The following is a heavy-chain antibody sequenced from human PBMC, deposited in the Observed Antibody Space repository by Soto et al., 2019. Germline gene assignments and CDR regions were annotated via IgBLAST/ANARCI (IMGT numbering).Heavy chain of an antibody. J-gene: IGHJ4*02. Sequence: QVQLVESGGGVVQPGRSLRLSCAASGFTFSSYGMHWFRQAPGKGLEWVAVISYDGSNKYYANSVKGRVTISRDNSKNTQYLQMNSLRAVDTAVYYCAKGIAAANYWGQGTLGTVSS. V-gene: IGHV3-30*18. CDR2: ISYDGSNK. CDR1: GFTFSSYG. CDR3: AKGIAAANY. D-gene: IGHD6-13*01.